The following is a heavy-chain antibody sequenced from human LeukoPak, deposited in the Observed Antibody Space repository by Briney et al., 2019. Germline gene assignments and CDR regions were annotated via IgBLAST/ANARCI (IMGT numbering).Heavy chain of an antibody. Sequence: PSETLSLTCTVSGYSITSAYYWGWIRQPPGKGLEWIGSFFLKGSTYYNPSLKSRVTISVDTSKNQFSLTLSSVTAADTAVYYCARGVRYLDYDWFDPWGQGTLVTVSS. D-gene: IGHD3-9*01. J-gene: IGHJ5*02. CDR1: GYSITSAYY. CDR3: ARGVRYLDYDWFDP. V-gene: IGHV4-38-2*02. CDR2: FFLKGST.